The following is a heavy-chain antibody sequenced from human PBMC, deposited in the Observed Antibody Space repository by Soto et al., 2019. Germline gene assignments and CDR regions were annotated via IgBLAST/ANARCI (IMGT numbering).Heavy chain of an antibody. D-gene: IGHD6-13*01. V-gene: IGHV4-31*03. CDR2: IYYSGST. Sequence: QVQLQESGPGLVKPSQTLSLTCTVSGGSISSGGYYWSWIRQHPGKGLEWIGYIYYSGSTYYNPFLKSRVNLSVDTSKNPFSLKLSSVTAADTAVYYCARGGESSSWKPNWFDPWGQGTLVTVSS. J-gene: IGHJ5*02. CDR1: GGSISSGGYY. CDR3: ARGGESSSWKPNWFDP.